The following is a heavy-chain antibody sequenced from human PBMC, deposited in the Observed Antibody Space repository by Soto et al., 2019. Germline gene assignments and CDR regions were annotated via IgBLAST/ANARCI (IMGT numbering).Heavy chain of an antibody. D-gene: IGHD2-15*01. V-gene: IGHV4-39*01. CDR2: IYYSGST. Sequence: PSETLSLTCTVSGGSISSSSYYWGWIRQPPGKGLEWTGSIYYSGSTYYNPSLKSRVTISVDTSKNQFSLKLSSVTAADTAVYYCARQTLTVVVAAIQVYFDYWGQGTLVTVSS. J-gene: IGHJ4*02. CDR3: ARQTLTVVVAAIQVYFDY. CDR1: GGSISSSSYY.